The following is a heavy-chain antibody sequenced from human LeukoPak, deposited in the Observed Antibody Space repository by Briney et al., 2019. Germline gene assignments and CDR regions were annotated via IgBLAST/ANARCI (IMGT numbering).Heavy chain of an antibody. CDR2: ISKDGSMK. J-gene: IGHJ6*02. CDR3: AGESFDF. Sequence: GGSLRLSCAASGFSFSNYAMDWVRQAPGKGLEWVAVISKDGSMKYYSDSVKGRFTVSRDNSIHTLYLEMNSLKTEDTAVYYCAGESFDFWGQGTTVTVSS. V-gene: IGHV3-30*04. CDR1: GFSFSNYA. D-gene: IGHD3-9*01.